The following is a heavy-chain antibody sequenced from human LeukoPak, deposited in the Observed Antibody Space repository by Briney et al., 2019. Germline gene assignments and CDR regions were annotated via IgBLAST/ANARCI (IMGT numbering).Heavy chain of an antibody. CDR1: GFTFSNAW. CDR3: TTSWMGGYFDY. Sequence: GGSLRLSCAASGFTFSNAWMSWVRQAPGKGLEWVGRIKSKTDGGTTDYAAPVKGRFTISGDDSKNTLYLQMNSLKTEDTAVYYCTTSWMGGYFDYWGQGTLVTVSS. CDR2: IKSKTDGGTT. J-gene: IGHJ4*02. D-gene: IGHD2-15*01. V-gene: IGHV3-15*01.